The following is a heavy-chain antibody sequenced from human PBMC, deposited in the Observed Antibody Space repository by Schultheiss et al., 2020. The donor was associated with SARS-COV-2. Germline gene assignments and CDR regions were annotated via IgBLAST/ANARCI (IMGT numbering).Heavy chain of an antibody. Sequence: GESLKISCAASGFTFSSYAMSWFRQAPGKGLEWVSVIYSGGSTYYADSVKGRFTISRDNSKNTLYLQMNSLRAEDTAVYYCAKGSAVAPGDYFDYWGQGTLVTVSS. D-gene: IGHD6-19*01. CDR3: AKGSAVAPGDYFDY. J-gene: IGHJ4*02. V-gene: IGHV3-23*03. CDR2: IYSGGST. CDR1: GFTFSSYA.